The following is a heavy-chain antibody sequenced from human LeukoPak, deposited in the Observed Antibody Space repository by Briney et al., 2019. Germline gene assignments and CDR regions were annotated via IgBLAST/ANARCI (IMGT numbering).Heavy chain of an antibody. D-gene: IGHD1-1*01. CDR2: ISYDGSNK. V-gene: IGHV3-30-3*01. CDR1: GFTLSSYA. CDR3: ARDRDTELALGYYFDY. J-gene: IGHJ4*02. Sequence: PGGSLRLSCAASGFTLSSYAMHWVRQAPGKGLEWVAVISYDGSNKYYADSVKGRFTISRDNSKNTLYLQMNSLRAEDTAVYYCARDRDTELALGYYFDYWGQGTLVTVSS.